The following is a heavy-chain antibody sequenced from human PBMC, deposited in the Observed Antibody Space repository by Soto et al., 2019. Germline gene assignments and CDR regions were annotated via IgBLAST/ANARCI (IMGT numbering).Heavy chain of an antibody. CDR2: IHHDGRT. D-gene: IGHD3-16*01. V-gene: IGHV4-4*02. J-gene: IGHJ5*02. CDR3: ARGGDWRFDP. CDR1: GDSISSAKW. Sequence: QVQLQESGPGLVQPSGTLSLTCVVSGDSISSAKWWTWVRQPPGKGPEWIGEIHHDGRTNYNPSLKSRGTMSADKSKNQFSLNLRSVTAADTAVYYCARGGDWRFDPWGQGALGTVSS.